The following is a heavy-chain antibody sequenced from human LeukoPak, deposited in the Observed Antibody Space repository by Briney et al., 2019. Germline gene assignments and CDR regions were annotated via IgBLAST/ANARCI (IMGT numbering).Heavy chain of an antibody. CDR3: AREASAMIVVAYYFDY. J-gene: IGHJ4*02. V-gene: IGHV1-69*05. CDR2: IIPIFGTA. CDR1: GGTFSSYA. D-gene: IGHD3-22*01. Sequence: SVKVSCKASGGTFSSYAISWVRQAPGQGLEWMGRIIPIFGTANYAQKFQGRVTITTDESTSTAYMELSSLRSEDPAVYYCAREASAMIVVAYYFDYWGQGTLVTVSS.